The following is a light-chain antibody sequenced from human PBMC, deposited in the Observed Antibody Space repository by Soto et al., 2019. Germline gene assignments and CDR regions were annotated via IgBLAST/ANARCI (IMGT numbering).Light chain of an antibody. J-gene: IGKJ1*01. V-gene: IGKV1-33*01. CDR3: QQYDNLPLT. CDR1: QDINIY. CDR2: DAS. Sequence: DIQMTQSPSSLFASVGDIFTITCEATQDINIYLNWYQQKPGKAPNLLIYDASNLETGVPSRFSGSGSGTDFTFTISSLQPEDIATYYCQQYDNLPLTFGQGTKVDIK.